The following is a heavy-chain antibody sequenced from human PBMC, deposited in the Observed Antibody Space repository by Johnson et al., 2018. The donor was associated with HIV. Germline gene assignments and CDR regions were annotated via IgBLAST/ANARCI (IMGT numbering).Heavy chain of an antibody. J-gene: IGHJ3*02. Sequence: QVQLVESGGGVVQPGRPLRLSCAASGFTFSSYAMHWVRQAPGKGLEWVAVISYDGSNKYYADSVKGRFTISRDNSKNTLYLQMNSLRAEDTAVYYCARALEGDAFDIWGQGTMVTVSS. CDR1: GFTFSSYA. CDR2: ISYDGSNK. CDR3: ARALEGDAFDI. D-gene: IGHD5-24*01. V-gene: IGHV3-30-3*01.